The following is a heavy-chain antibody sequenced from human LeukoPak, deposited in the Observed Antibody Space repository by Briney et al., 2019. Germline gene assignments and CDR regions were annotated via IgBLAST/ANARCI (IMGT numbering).Heavy chain of an antibody. D-gene: IGHD4-11*01. CDR3: ARDSIMSTVTTDY. CDR2: IYSGGST. J-gene: IGHJ4*02. CDR1: GFIVSYSY. V-gene: IGHV3-53*01. Sequence: PGGSLRLSCAASGFIVSYSYMSWVRQAPGKGLEWVSLIYSGGSTFYADSVKGRFTIARDNSKNTLYLQMNSLRAEDTAVYYCARDSIMSTVTTDYWGQGTLVTVSS.